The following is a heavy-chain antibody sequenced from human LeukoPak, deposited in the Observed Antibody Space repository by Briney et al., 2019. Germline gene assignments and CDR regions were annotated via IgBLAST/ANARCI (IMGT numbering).Heavy chain of an antibody. J-gene: IGHJ4*02. D-gene: IGHD6-13*01. CDR3: ARLLEDSSSWHLRPLDY. V-gene: IGHV3-30*04. Sequence: GGSLRLSCAASGFSFRSYAMHWVRQAPGKGLEWVAVISYDGSNKYYADSVKGRFTISRDNSKNTLYLQMNSLRAEDTAVYYCARLLEDSSSWHLRPLDYWGQGTLVTVSS. CDR2: ISYDGSNK. CDR1: GFSFRSYA.